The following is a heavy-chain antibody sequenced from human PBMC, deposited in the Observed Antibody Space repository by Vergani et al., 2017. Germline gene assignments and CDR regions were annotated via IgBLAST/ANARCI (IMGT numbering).Heavy chain of an antibody. CDR1: GYTFTSYA. CDR2: INAGNGNT. CDR3: ARDLRGIVVVPENWFDP. Sequence: QVQLVQSGAEVKKPGASVKVSCKASGYTFTSYAMHWVRQAPGQRLEWMGWINAGNGNTKYSQKFQGRVTITRDTSASTAYMELSSLRSEDTAVYYCARDLRGIVVVPENWFDPWGQGTLVTVSS. J-gene: IGHJ5*02. V-gene: IGHV1-3*01. D-gene: IGHD2-2*01.